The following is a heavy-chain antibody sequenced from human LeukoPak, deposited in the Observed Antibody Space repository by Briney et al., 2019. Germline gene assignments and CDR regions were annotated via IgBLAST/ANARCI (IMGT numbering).Heavy chain of an antibody. CDR2: TSYDGTNK. V-gene: IGHV3-30-3*01. CDR1: GFTFSNYA. CDR3: ARAPMSYDSSGLGGAFDI. D-gene: IGHD3-22*01. J-gene: IGHJ3*02. Sequence: GGSLRLSCAASGFTFSNYAMHWVRQAPGKGLEWVAVTSYDGTNKYYADSVKGRFTISRDNSKNTMYLQMNSLRAEDTAMYYCARAPMSYDSSGLGGAFDIWGQGTMVTVSS.